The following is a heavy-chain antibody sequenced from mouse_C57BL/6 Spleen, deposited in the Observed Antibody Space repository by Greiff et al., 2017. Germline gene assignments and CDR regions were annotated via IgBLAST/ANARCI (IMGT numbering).Heavy chain of an antibody. CDR1: GYTFTSYW. D-gene: IGHD1-1*01. CDR2: IYPGSGST. V-gene: IGHV1-55*01. CDR3: ARREYYYGSSSYAMDY. Sequence: VQLVESGAELVKPGASVKMSCKASGYTFTSYWITWVKQRPGQGLEWIGDIYPGSGSTNYNEKFKSKATLTVDTSSSTAYMQLSSLTSEDSAVYYCARREYYYGSSSYAMDYWGQGTSVTVSS. J-gene: IGHJ4*01.